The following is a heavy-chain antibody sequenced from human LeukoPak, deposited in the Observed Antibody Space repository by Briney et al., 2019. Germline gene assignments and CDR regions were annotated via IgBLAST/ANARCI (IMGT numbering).Heavy chain of an antibody. V-gene: IGHV4-59*01. J-gene: IGHJ4*02. CDR3: GRDSGYSYGYGVDY. Sequence: SETLSLTCTVSGGSISNYYWWRWIRQPPGKGLEWIGHISYSGSTNYNPSLKSRVTISVDTSKNQFSLKLSSVTAADTAVYYCGRDSGYSYGYGVDYWGQGTLVTVSS. CDR2: ISYSGST. CDR1: GGSISNYY. D-gene: IGHD5-18*01.